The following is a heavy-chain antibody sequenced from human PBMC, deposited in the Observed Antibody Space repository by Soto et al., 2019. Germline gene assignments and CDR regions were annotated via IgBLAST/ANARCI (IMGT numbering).Heavy chain of an antibody. J-gene: IGHJ4*02. CDR2: INTVGNTI. CDR3: ARLYPYYFTY. Sequence: GSLRLSCAASNFTFSDYYMNWVRQAPGKGPEWVASINTVGNTIFYADSVKGRCTISRDNAKSSLFLQMNSLRAEDTAVYFCARLYPYYFTYWXQGTLVTVSS. CDR1: NFTFSDYY. D-gene: IGHD2-2*01. V-gene: IGHV3-11*01.